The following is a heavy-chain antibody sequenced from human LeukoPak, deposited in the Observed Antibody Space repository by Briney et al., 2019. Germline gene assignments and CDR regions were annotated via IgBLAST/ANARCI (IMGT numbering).Heavy chain of an antibody. J-gene: IGHJ4*02. Sequence: PGGSLRLSCAASGFTFSSYWMHWVRQAPGKGLEWVSAISGSGGSTYYADSVKGRFTISRDNSKNTLYLQMNSLRAEDTAVYYCAKDFAIQPIPYFDYWGQGTLVTVSS. CDR2: ISGSGGST. CDR1: GFTFSSYW. CDR3: AKDFAIQPIPYFDY. V-gene: IGHV3-23*01. D-gene: IGHD2-2*02.